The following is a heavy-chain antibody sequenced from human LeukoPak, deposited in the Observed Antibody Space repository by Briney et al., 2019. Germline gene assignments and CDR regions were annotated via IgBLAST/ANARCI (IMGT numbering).Heavy chain of an antibody. V-gene: IGHV4-38-2*01. D-gene: IGHD3-22*01. CDR1: GYSISSGYF. J-gene: IGHJ4*02. CDR3: TGKYYYDSSGYYYVDY. Sequence: SETLSLTCAVSGYSISSGYFWGWIRQSPGKGLEWIGSIYHSGSTYYNPSLKSRVTISADTSKNQFSLKLSSVTAADTAVYYCTGKYYYDSSGYYYVDYWGQGTLVTVSS. CDR2: IYHSGST.